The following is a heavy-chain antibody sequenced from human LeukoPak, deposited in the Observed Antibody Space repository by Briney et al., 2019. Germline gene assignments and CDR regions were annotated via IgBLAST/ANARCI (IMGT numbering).Heavy chain of an antibody. Sequence: GGSLRLSCAASGFTFSTYRINWVRQAPGKGLEWVSSIGSSSSHIYYADSVKGRFTISRDNARNSLYLQMNSLRAEDTAVYYCARLGHSSSLPDYGGRGTLVTVSS. D-gene: IGHD6-6*01. V-gene: IGHV3-21*01. CDR2: IGSSSSHI. CDR3: ARLGHSSSLPDY. J-gene: IGHJ4*02. CDR1: GFTFSTYR.